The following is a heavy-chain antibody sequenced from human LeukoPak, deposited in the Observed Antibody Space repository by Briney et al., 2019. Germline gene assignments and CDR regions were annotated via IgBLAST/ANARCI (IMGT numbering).Heavy chain of an antibody. V-gene: IGHV3-7*01. CDR3: ARAPSFGTVDY. CDR1: GFTFSSSW. Sequence: GESLRLSCAASGFTFSSSWMSWVRQAPGKGLEWVANIKPDGSAGYYVGSAEGRFIGSRENAKNYLYLHMGSLRAEDTAFYYCARAPSFGTVDYWGQGTLVTVSS. CDR2: IKPDGSAG. J-gene: IGHJ4*02. D-gene: IGHD1-7*01.